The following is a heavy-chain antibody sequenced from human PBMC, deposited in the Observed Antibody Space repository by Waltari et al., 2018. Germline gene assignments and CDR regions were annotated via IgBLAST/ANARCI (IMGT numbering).Heavy chain of an antibody. CDR3: ATYIGASVGTAAFDV. D-gene: IGHD5-12*01. Sequence: QLQLQESGPRLVKPSETLSLICSVSGVSITSNRHYWAWIRQSPGQGLEWIGTISYSGPTYIGPALKSRVSVSRDTSKNQVSLTLGSVTAADMAVYYCATYIGASVGTAAFDVCGQGTMVTVSS. CDR1: GVSITSNRHY. J-gene: IGHJ3*01. CDR2: ISYSGPT. V-gene: IGHV4-39*01.